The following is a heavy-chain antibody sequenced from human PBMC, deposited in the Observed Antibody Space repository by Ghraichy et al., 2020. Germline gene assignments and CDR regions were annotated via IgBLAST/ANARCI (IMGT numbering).Heavy chain of an antibody. CDR1: GFTFDDYA. CDR2: ISWNSGSI. CDR3: AKDSDFVVRGTNAFDI. D-gene: IGHD3-10*01. V-gene: IGHV3-9*01. J-gene: IGHJ3*02. Sequence: SLRLSCAASGFTFDDYAMHWVRQAPGKGLEWVSGISWNSGSIGYADSVKGRFTISRDNAKNSLYLQMNSLRAEDTALYYCAKDSDFVVRGTNAFDIWGQGTMVTVSS.